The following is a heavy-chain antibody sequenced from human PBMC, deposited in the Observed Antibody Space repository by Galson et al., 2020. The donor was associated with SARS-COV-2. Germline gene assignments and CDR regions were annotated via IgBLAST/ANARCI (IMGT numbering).Heavy chain of an antibody. Sequence: GGSLRLSCAASGFTFSDYYMTWIRQAPGKGLEWVSYISSSVTTIYYADSVTGRFTISRDNAKNSLYLQMNSLRAEDTAVYYCARSGVGATYYFDYWGKGTLVTVSS. CDR3: ARSGVGATYYFDY. CDR2: ISSSVTTI. V-gene: IGHV3-11*04. D-gene: IGHD3-3*01. J-gene: IGHJ4*02. CDR1: GFTFSDYY.